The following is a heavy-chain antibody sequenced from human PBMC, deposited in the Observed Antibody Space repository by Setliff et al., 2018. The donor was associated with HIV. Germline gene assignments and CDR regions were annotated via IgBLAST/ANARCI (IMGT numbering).Heavy chain of an antibody. Sequence: AASVKVSCKASGYTFTSYGISWVRQAPGQGLEWMGWISAYNGNTNYAQKLQGRVTMTTDTSTSTAYMELRSLRSEDTAVYYCARDLPSFSNWGFSPFTLDVWGHVWGQGTAVTVSS. CDR1: GYTFTSYG. D-gene: IGHD7-27*01. CDR2: ISAYNGNT. V-gene: IGHV1-18*01. J-gene: IGHJ6*02. CDR3: ARDLPSFSNWGFSPFTLDVWGHV.